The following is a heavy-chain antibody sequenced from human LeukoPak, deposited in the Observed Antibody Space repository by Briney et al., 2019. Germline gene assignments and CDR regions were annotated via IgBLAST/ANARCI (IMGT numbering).Heavy chain of an antibody. CDR1: GFTFSNSW. V-gene: IGHV3-7*01. CDR2: IKLDGSEK. D-gene: IGHD2-2*01. Sequence: GGSLRFSCAASGFTFSNSWMSWVRQAPGKGLEWLAFIKLDGSEKYYVDSVKGRFTVSRDNAKESLYLQMNILRVEDTAVYYCARNAPLDYWGQGTLVTVSS. CDR3: ARNAPLDY. J-gene: IGHJ4*02.